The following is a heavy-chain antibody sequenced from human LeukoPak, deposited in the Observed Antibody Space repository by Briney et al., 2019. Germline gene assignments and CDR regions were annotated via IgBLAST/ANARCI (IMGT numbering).Heavy chain of an antibody. J-gene: IGHJ1*01. D-gene: IGHD3-22*01. CDR1: GFXFSSYA. Sequence: GGSLRLSCAASGFXFSSYAMSWVRQAPGKGLEWVSGISGSGGSTYYADSVKGRLTISRDNSKNTLYLQMNSLRAEDTAVYYCAKAYYYDSSAYYSGRLLYFQHWGQGTLVTVSS. CDR3: AKAYYYDSSAYYSGRLLYFQH. CDR2: ISGSGGST. V-gene: IGHV3-23*01.